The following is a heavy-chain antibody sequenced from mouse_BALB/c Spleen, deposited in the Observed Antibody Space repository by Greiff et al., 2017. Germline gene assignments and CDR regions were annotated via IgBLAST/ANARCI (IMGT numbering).Heavy chain of an antibody. V-gene: IGHV2-6-4*01. D-gene: IGHD2-10*02. CDR3: ARYGNYDAMDY. CDR2: IWGGGST. Sequence: QVQLKQSGPGLVAPSQSLSITCTVSGFSLSRYSVHWVRQPPGKGLEWLRMIWGGGSTDYNSALKSRLSISKDNSKSQVFLKMNSLQTDDTAMYYCARYGNYDAMDYWGQGTSVTVSS. J-gene: IGHJ4*01. CDR1: GFSLSRYS.